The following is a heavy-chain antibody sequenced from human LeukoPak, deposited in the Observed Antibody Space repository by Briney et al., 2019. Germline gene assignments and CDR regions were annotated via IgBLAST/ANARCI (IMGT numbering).Heavy chain of an antibody. Sequence: GASVKVSCKASGYTFTSYGISWVRQAPGQGLEWMGWISAYNGNTNYAQKLQGRVTMTTDTSTSTAYMELRRLRSDDTAVYYCARDPGLYSSSWHYFDYWGQRTLVTVSS. D-gene: IGHD6-13*01. V-gene: IGHV1-18*01. CDR1: GYTFTSYG. J-gene: IGHJ4*02. CDR3: ARDPGLYSSSWHYFDY. CDR2: ISAYNGNT.